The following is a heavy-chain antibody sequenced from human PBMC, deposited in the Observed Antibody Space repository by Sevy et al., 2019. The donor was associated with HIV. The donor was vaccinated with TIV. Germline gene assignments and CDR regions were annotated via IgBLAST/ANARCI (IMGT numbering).Heavy chain of an antibody. D-gene: IGHD4-4*01. J-gene: IGHJ4*02. Sequence: SETLSLTCAVYSGSFSAYYCSWIRQPPGKGLEWIGEINHSGSTNYNPSLKSRVTISLHTSKNQFSLKLTSVTAADTAVYYCARGVTVTTVPYYFDYWGQGTLVTVSS. CDR3: ARGVTVTTVPYYFDY. CDR1: SGSFSAYY. CDR2: INHSGST. V-gene: IGHV4-34*01.